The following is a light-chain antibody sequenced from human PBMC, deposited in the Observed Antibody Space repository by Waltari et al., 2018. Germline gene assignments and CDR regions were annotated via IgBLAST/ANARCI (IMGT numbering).Light chain of an antibody. CDR3: QQFNSYT. Sequence: AIQLTQSPSSLSASVGDRVTITCRASQGISSALAWDQQKPGKAPKLLIYDASSLESGVPSSFSGSGSGTDFTLTISSLQPEDFATYYCQQFNSYTFGQGTKLEIK. CDR1: QGISSA. J-gene: IGKJ2*01. V-gene: IGKV1-13*02. CDR2: DAS.